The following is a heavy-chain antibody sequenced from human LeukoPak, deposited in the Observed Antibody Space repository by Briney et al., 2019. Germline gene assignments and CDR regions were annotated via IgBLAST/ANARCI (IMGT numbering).Heavy chain of an antibody. J-gene: IGHJ2*01. CDR1: GGSISSYY. V-gene: IGHV4-34*01. Sequence: SETLSLTCTVSGGSISSYYWSWIRQPPGKGLERIGEINHSGSTNYNPSLKSRVTISVDTSKNQFSLKLSSVTAADTAVYYCARDTYCGGDCYNWYFDLWGRGTLVTVSS. CDR3: ARDTYCGGDCYNWYFDL. D-gene: IGHD2-21*02. CDR2: INHSGST.